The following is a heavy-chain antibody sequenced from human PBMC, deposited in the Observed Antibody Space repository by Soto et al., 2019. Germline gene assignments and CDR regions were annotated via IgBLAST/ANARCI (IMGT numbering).Heavy chain of an antibody. CDR1: GFTFSSYA. V-gene: IGHV3-30-3*01. CDR2: ISYDGSNK. D-gene: IGHD3-9*01. J-gene: IGHJ4*02. CDR3: ARVADILTGYYNVIEDYFDY. Sequence: GGSLRLSCAASGFTFSSYAMHWVRQAPGKGLEWVAVISYDGSNKYYADSVKGRFTISRDNSKNTLYLQMNSLRAEDTAVYYCARVADILTGYYNVIEDYFDYWGQGTLVTVSS.